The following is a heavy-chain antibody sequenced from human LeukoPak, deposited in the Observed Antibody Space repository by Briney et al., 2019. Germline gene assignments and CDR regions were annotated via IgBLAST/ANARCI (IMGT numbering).Heavy chain of an antibody. CDR2: ISGSGANS. D-gene: IGHD3-10*01. CDR1: GFSFRTYD. Sequence: GGSLRLSCAASGFSFRTYDMSWVRQTPGKGLEWVSSISGSGANSKYADSVKGRFTISRDDAKNTLYLQMNSLRAEDTAVYYCARGRYYGMDVWGQGTTVTVSS. J-gene: IGHJ6*02. V-gene: IGHV3-23*01. CDR3: ARGRYYGMDV.